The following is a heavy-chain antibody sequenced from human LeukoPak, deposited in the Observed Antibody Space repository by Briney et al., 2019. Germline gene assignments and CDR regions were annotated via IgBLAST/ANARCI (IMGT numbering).Heavy chain of an antibody. J-gene: IGHJ5*02. CDR3: ARVPAALNWFDP. V-gene: IGHV4-30-4*08. CDR2: IYYSGST. D-gene: IGHD2-2*01. CDR1: GGSISSGDYY. Sequence: SQTLSLPCTVSGGSISSGDYYWSWIRQPPGEGLEWIGYIYYSGSTYYNPSLKSRVTISVDTSKNQFSLKLSSVTAADTAVYYCARVPAALNWFDPWGQGTLVTVSS.